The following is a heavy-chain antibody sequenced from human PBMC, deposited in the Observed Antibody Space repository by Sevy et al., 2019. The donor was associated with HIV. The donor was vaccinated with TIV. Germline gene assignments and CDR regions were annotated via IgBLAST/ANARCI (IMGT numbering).Heavy chain of an antibody. D-gene: IGHD3-10*02. J-gene: IGHJ4*02. CDR3: TKESLRGTYIRGDFDH. CDR1: GFTFQTFG. Sequence: GGSLRLSCSAFGFTFQTFGMHWVRQAPGKGPEWLAVISYDGSSQNYADSVKGRFTISRDNSKNLLFLRMNSLIPKDTAVYFCTKESLRGTYIRGDFDHWGQGTLVTVSS. V-gene: IGHV3-30*18. CDR2: ISYDGSSQ.